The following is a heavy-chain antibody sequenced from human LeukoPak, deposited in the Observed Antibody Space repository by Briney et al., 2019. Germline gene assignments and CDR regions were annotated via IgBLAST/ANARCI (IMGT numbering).Heavy chain of an antibody. Sequence: GGPLRLSCAASGFTSTNYAMNWVRQAPGKGLECVSAIYGGGTTYYADSVKGRFTISRDSSSNTLHLQMNSMRAEDTAVYYCARDARYYDILTGYHNYSGVDVWGQGTTVIVSS. CDR3: ARDARYYDILTGYHNYSGVDV. CDR2: IYGGGTT. CDR1: GFTSTNYA. V-gene: IGHV3-66*01. D-gene: IGHD3-9*01. J-gene: IGHJ6*02.